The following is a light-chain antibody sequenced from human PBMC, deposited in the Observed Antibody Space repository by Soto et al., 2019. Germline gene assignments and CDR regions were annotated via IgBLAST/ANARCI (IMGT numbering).Light chain of an antibody. CDR1: QTVSNSY. V-gene: IGKV3-20*01. CDR3: QQYGSSHWK. J-gene: IGKJ1*01. Sequence: ETVLTQSPGSLSLSLGDRATLSCRASQTVSNSYLAWYQQKPGHAPRLLIYGTSNRATGIPDRFSGSGSGTYFTLTISRLEPEDFVIYYCQQYGSSHWKFGNGTKVDI. CDR2: GTS.